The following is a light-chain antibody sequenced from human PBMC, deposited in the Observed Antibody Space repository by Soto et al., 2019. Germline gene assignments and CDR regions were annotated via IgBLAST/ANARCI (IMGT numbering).Light chain of an antibody. CDR1: SSDVGGYNY. J-gene: IGLJ1*01. CDR3: SSYTSSSTLLYV. V-gene: IGLV2-14*01. Sequence: QSALTQPASVSGSPGQSITISCTGTSSDVGGYNYVSLYQQHPGKAPKLMIYDVSNRPSGVSNRFSGSKSGNTASLTISGLQAEDEDDYYCSSYTSSSTLLYVFGTGTKLTVL. CDR2: DVS.